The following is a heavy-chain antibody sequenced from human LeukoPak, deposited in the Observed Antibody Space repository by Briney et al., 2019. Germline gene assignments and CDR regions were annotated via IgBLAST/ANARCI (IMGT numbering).Heavy chain of an antibody. D-gene: IGHD5-12*01. CDR1: GFTFSSYA. CDR2: ISGSGGST. V-gene: IGHV3-23*01. J-gene: IGHJ6*02. Sequence: GGSLRLSCAASGFTFSSYAMSWVRQAPGKGLEWVSAISGSGGSTYYADSVKGRFTISRDNSKNTLYLQMNSLRVEDTAVYYCAKEGPGGIVASPLEGMDVWGQGTTVTVSS. CDR3: AKEGPGGIVASPLEGMDV.